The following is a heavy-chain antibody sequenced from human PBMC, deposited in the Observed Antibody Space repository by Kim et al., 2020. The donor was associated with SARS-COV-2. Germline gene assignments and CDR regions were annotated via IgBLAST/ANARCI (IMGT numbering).Heavy chain of an antibody. D-gene: IGHD3-10*01. Sequence: GESLKISCKGSGYSFTSYWIGWVRQMPGKGLEWMGIIYPGDSDTRYSPSFQGQVTISADKSISTAYLQWSSLKASDTAMYYCARHPRTYYYGSGSYYRGGVDYWGQGTLVTVSS. CDR1: GYSFTSYW. CDR2: IYPGDSDT. V-gene: IGHV5-51*01. CDR3: ARHPRTYYYGSGSYYRGGVDY. J-gene: IGHJ4*02.